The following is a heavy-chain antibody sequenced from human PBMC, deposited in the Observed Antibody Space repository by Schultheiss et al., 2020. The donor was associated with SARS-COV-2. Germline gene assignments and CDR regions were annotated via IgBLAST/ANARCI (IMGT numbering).Heavy chain of an antibody. CDR1: GFTFDDYA. J-gene: IGHJ1*01. V-gene: IGHV3-9*01. CDR3: AKGSGSSGWFDPAEYFQH. CDR2: ISWNSGSI. D-gene: IGHD6-19*01. Sequence: GGSLRLSCAASGFTFDDYAMHWVRQAPGKGLEWVSGISWNSGSIGYADSVKGRFTISRDNSKNTLYLQMNSLRAEDTAVYYCAKGSGSSGWFDPAEYFQHWGQGTLVTVSS.